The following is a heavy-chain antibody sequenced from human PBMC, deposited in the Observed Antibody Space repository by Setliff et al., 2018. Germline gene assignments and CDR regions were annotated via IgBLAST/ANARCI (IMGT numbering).Heavy chain of an antibody. J-gene: IGHJ5*02. Sequence: SETLSLTCTVSGGSIRSYYWSWIRQPPGKGLEWIGYIYTSGRTNYNPSLKSRVTISVDTSKNQFSLKLSAVTAADTAVYYCARAAKYDSSGYYGFWFDPWGQGTLVTVSS. CDR1: GGSIRSYY. CDR3: ARAAKYDSSGYYGFWFDP. V-gene: IGHV4-4*08. CDR2: IYTSGRT. D-gene: IGHD3-22*01.